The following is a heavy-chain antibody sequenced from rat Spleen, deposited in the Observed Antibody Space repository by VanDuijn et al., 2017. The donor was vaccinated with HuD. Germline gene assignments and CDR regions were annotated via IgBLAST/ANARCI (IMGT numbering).Heavy chain of an antibody. Sequence: EVQLVESGGGLVQPGRSLKLSCVASGFTFKNYWMTWIRQAPGKGLEWVASIINTGGSTYYRDSVKGRFTISRDNAKRTLSQQLDSLRSEDTATYYCAGGGRSRQQGFAYWGHGTLVTVSS. CDR1: GFTFKNYW. CDR3: AGGGRSRQQGFAY. CDR2: IINTGGST. D-gene: IGHD1-4*01. V-gene: IGHV5-31*01. J-gene: IGHJ3*01.